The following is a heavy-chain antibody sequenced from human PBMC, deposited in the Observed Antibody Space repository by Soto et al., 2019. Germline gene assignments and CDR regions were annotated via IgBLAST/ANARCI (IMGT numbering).Heavy chain of an antibody. D-gene: IGHD4-17*01. V-gene: IGHV1-18*04. CDR3: ARVVKAGDYGDYGRYYFDY. Sequence: QVQLVQSGAEVKKPGASVKFSCKASGYTFPTYVLPWVRQDPGQGLEWMGWISAYSGNTNYAQKLQGRLTVTTDTSTNTAYMDLRSLRSDDTAMYYCARVVKAGDYGDYGRYYFDYWGHGTLVTVSS. J-gene: IGHJ4*01. CDR2: ISAYSGNT. CDR1: GYTFPTYV.